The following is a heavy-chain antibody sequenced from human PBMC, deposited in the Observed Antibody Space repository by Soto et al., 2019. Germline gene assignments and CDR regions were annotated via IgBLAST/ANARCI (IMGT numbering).Heavy chain of an antibody. Sequence: GESLKISWKGSGYSFTSYWIGWVRQMPGKGLEWMGIIYPGDSDTRYSPSFQGQVTISTDKSISTAYLQWSSLKASDTAMYYCARQDIAAAGTGFGAFDIWGQGTMVTVSS. CDR3: ARQDIAAAGTGFGAFDI. CDR2: IYPGDSDT. J-gene: IGHJ3*02. CDR1: GYSFTSYW. D-gene: IGHD6-13*01. V-gene: IGHV5-51*01.